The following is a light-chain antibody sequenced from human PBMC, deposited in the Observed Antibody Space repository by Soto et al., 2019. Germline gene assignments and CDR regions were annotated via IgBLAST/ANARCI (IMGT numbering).Light chain of an antibody. V-gene: IGKV1-27*01. CDR2: AAS. J-gene: IGKJ4*01. CDR3: QRYYNAPFT. Sequence: DIQVTQYPASLSASVGDRFTITFRASQGIKNYLAWYQQKPGEIPKLLIYAASTLESGIPPRFSGSGSGTDFTLTINNLQPEDVATYYCQRYYNAPFTFGGGTKVDIK. CDR1: QGIKNY.